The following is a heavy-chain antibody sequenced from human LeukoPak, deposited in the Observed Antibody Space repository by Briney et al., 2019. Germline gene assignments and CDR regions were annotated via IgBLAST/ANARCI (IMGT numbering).Heavy chain of an antibody. CDR2: IYYSGST. CDR1: GGSISSYY. Sequence: SETLSLTCTVSGGSISSYYWSWIRQPPGKGLEWIGYIYYSGSTNYNPSLKSRVTISVDTSKNQFSLKLSSVTAADTAVYYCARRHHYYGMDVWGQGTTVTVSS. J-gene: IGHJ6*02. V-gene: IGHV4-59*08. CDR3: ARRHHYYGMDV.